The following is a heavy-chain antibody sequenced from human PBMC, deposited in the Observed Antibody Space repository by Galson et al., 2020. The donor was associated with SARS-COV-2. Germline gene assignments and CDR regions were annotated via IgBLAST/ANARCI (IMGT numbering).Heavy chain of an antibody. CDR1: GYSFSNYD. CDR2: MNTNSENS. V-gene: IGHV1-8*01. J-gene: IGHJ4*02. Sequence: ASVKVSCKASGYSFSNYDVNWMRQATGQGLEWMGWMNTNSENSGLAQKFQGRVTMTRSTSITTAYMELSGLTSEDTAVYYCARGRRHDFWGGYTFDSWGQGTLVTVSS. CDR3: ARGRRHDFWGGYTFDS. D-gene: IGHD3-3*01.